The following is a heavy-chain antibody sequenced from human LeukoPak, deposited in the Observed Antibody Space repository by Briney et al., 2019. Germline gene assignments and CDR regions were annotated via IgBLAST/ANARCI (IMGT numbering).Heavy chain of an antibody. V-gene: IGHV1-2*02. CDR1: GYTFTGYY. J-gene: IGHJ4*02. CDR2: INPNSGGT. D-gene: IGHD6-13*01. Sequence: ASVKVSCKASGYTFTGYYMHWVRQATGQGLEWMGWINPNSGGTNYAQKFQGRVTMTRDTSISTAYMELSRLRSDDTAVYYCAVSGYSSSWPTEDFDYWGQGTLVTVSS. CDR3: AVSGYSSSWPTEDFDY.